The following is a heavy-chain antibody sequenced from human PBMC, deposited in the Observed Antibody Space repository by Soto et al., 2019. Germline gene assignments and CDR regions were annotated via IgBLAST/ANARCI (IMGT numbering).Heavy chain of an antibody. J-gene: IGHJ6*02. CDR1: GGTFSSYA. CDR2: IIPIFGTA. Sequence: QVQLVQSGAEVKKPGSSVKVSCKASGGTFSSYAISWVRQAPGQGLEWMGGIIPIFGTANYAQKFQGRVTITADESTSTAYMELSSLRSEDTAVYYCAREGPDYGEGLYYGMDVWGQGTTVTVSS. V-gene: IGHV1-69*01. CDR3: AREGPDYGEGLYYGMDV. D-gene: IGHD4-17*01.